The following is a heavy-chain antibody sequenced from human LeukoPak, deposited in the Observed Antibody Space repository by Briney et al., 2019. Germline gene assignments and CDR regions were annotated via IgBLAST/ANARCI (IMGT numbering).Heavy chain of an antibody. D-gene: IGHD3-10*01. CDR3: ARDNPTLWFGELLPTHWFDP. V-gene: IGHV1-8*03. J-gene: IGHJ5*02. CDR1: GYTFTSYD. Sequence: ASVKVSCKASGYTFTSYDINWVRQATGQGLEWMGWMNPNSGNTGYAQKFQGRVTITRNTSISTAYMELSSLRSEDTAVYYCARDNPTLWFGELLPTHWFDPWGQGTLVTVSS. CDR2: MNPNSGNT.